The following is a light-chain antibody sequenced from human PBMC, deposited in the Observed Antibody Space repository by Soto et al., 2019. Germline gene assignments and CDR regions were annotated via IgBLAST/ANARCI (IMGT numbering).Light chain of an antibody. Sequence: EIVLTQSPGTLSLSPGERAALSCRASQSVSSSYLAWYQQKPGQAPMLLIYGASSRATGIPDRFSGMGCGTDFTLTINSREPGDIAVYYCQQYGGSPRTFGQGTKVEIK. CDR3: QQYGGSPRT. CDR1: QSVSSSY. V-gene: IGKV3-20*01. CDR2: GAS. J-gene: IGKJ1*01.